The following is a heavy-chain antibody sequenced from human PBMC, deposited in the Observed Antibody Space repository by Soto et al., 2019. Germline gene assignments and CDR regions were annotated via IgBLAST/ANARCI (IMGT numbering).Heavy chain of an antibody. CDR2: MNPNSGNT. CDR3: ARVGPGYYFGMDV. Sequence: QVQLVQSGAEVKKPGASVKVSCTASGYTFTNYDIYWVRQATGQELECVGWMNPNSGNTDYPQKFQGRVTMTRNTSISTAYMELTSLRSEDTAVYYCARVGPGYYFGMDVWGQGTTVTVSS. J-gene: IGHJ6*02. V-gene: IGHV1-8*01. CDR1: GYTFTNYD.